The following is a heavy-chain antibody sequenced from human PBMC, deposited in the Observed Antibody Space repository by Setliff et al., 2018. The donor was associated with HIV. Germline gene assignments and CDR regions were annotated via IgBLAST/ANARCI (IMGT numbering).Heavy chain of an antibody. J-gene: IGHJ5*02. D-gene: IGHD2-15*01. Sequence: ASVKVSCKASGYSFTNHAIHWVRQAPGQRLEWMGWIKVGSGETQYSQEFQGRVTITRDTSATTVYMQLSSLKSEDTAVYYCARDGCSGQSCYLYNWFDPWGQGTLVTVSS. CDR2: IKVGSGET. V-gene: IGHV1-3*01. CDR1: GYSFTNHA. CDR3: ARDGCSGQSCYLYNWFDP.